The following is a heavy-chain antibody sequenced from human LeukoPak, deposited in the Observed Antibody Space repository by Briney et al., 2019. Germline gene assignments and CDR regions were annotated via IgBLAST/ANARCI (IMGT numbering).Heavy chain of an antibody. V-gene: IGHV1-46*01. CDR2: INPSSGST. Sequence: GASVKVSCKASGYTFISNYMHWVRQAPGQGLEWMGIINPSSGSTIYAQKFQGRVTMTRDTSTSTVYMELSSLRSEDTAVYYCARDLYYDSSGYYRDYWGQGTLVTVSS. CDR3: ARDLYYDSSGYYRDY. D-gene: IGHD3-22*01. CDR1: GYTFISNY. J-gene: IGHJ4*02.